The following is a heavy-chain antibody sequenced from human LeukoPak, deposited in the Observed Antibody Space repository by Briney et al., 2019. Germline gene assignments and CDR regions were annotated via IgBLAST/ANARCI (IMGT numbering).Heavy chain of an antibody. V-gene: IGHV3-7*01. D-gene: IGHD5-12*01. J-gene: IGHJ4*02. Sequence: GGSLRLSCAASGFIFSHNWMTWVRQAPGKGLEWVANINREGSAQYYVDSVRGRFTISRDNAKSSVYLQMNSLRAEDTAVYYCARDRWGYSYGGDWGQGTLVTVSS. CDR3: ARDRWGYSYGGD. CDR1: GFIFSHNW. CDR2: INREGSAQ.